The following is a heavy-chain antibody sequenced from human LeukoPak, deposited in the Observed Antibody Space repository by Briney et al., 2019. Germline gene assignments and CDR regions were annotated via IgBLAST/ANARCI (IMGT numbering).Heavy chain of an antibody. CDR2: ISAYNGNT. CDR1: GYTFTSYG. Sequence: ASVKVSCKASGYTFTSYGISWVRQAPGQGLEWMGWISAYNGNTNYAQKLQGRVTMTRDTSTSTVYMELSSLRSEDTAVYYCARHPGSGYNFDYWGQGTLVTVSS. D-gene: IGHD3-22*01. CDR3: ARHPGSGYNFDY. J-gene: IGHJ4*02. V-gene: IGHV1-18*01.